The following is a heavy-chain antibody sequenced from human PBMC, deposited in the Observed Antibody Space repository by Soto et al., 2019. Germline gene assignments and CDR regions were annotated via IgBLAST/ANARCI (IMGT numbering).Heavy chain of an antibody. CDR3: AKGGSLHLGELSLFDY. CDR1: GFTFDDYA. J-gene: IGHJ4*02. CDR2: IGWNSGSI. V-gene: IGHV3-9*01. Sequence: GGSLRLSCAASGFTFDDYAMHWVRQAPGKGLEWVSGIGWNSGSIDYADSVKGRFTISRDNAKNSLYLQMNSLRAEDTALYYCAKGGSLHLGELSLFDYWGQGTPVTVSS. D-gene: IGHD3-16*02.